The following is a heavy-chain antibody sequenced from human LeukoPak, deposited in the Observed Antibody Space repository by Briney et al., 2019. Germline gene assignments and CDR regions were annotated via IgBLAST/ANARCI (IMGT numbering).Heavy chain of an antibody. CDR2: IIPIFGTA. Sequence: SVKVSCKASGGTFSSYAISWVRQAPGQGLEWMGGIIPIFGTANYAQKFQGRVTITADESTSTAYMELSSLRSEDTAVYYCARGWEQWLALDYWRQGTLVTVSS. CDR1: GGTFSSYA. CDR3: ARGWEQWLALDY. J-gene: IGHJ4*02. D-gene: IGHD6-19*01. V-gene: IGHV1-69*13.